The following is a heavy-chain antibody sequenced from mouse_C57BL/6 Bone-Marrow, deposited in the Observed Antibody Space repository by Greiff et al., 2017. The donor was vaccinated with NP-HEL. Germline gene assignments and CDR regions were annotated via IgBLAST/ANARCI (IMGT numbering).Heavy chain of an antibody. CDR2: ISDGGSYT. J-gene: IGHJ4*01. CDR1: GFTFSSYA. Sequence: EVQLVESGGGLVKPGGSLKLSCAASGFTFSSYAMSWVRQTPEKRLEWVATISDGGSYTYYPDNVKGRFTISRDNAKNNLYLQMSHLKSEDTAMYYCARERAYGMDYWGQGTSVTVSS. CDR3: ARERAYGMDY. D-gene: IGHD3-3*01. V-gene: IGHV5-4*01.